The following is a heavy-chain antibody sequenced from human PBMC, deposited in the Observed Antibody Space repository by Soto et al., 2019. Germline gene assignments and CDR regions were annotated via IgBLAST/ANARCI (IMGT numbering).Heavy chain of an antibody. J-gene: IGHJ4*02. CDR3: AREFVVVRDDTPVESNHFDS. CDR2: IIPIVGTT. Sequence: QVQLVQSGAEVKKPGSSVKVSCKASGGIFSTYSIGWVRQAPEQGLEWMGGIIPIVGTTKYAQKFQGRVTITANESTRKGYMELTSLNSEDTAVYYCAREFVVVRDDTPVESNHFDSWGEGTMVTVSS. D-gene: IGHD2-21*01. CDR1: GGIFSTYS. V-gene: IGHV1-69*12.